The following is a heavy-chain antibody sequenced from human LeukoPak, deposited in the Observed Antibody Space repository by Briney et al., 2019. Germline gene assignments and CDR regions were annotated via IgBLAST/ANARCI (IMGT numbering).Heavy chain of an antibody. Sequence: PGGSLRLSCAASGFTFSTYAMSWVRQAPGKGLEWVSAFSGGASSTYYADSVKGRFTISRDNSKNTLYLQMDSLRAEDTAVYHCAKSRSWAAADAFDIWGQGTMVTVSS. V-gene: IGHV3-23*01. J-gene: IGHJ3*02. D-gene: IGHD7-27*01. CDR3: AKSRSWAAADAFDI. CDR1: GFTFSTYA. CDR2: FSGGASST.